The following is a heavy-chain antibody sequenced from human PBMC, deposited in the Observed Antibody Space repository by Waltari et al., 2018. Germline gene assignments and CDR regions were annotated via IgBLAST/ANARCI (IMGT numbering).Heavy chain of an antibody. CDR2: IRSKAYGGTT. CDR1: GFTFGDYA. Sequence: EVQLVESGGGLVQPGRSLRLSCTASGFTFGDYAMSWVRQAPGKGLEWVGFIRSKAYGGTTEYAASVKGRFTISRDDSKSIAYLQMNSLKTEDTAVYYCTRGGSGYDAFDIWGQGTMVTVSS. D-gene: IGHD5-12*01. CDR3: TRGGSGYDAFDI. J-gene: IGHJ3*02. V-gene: IGHV3-49*04.